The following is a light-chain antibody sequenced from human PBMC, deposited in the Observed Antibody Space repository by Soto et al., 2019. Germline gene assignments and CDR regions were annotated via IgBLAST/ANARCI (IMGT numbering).Light chain of an antibody. CDR1: SSDVGGYNF. CDR3: SSYAGSNNRYV. J-gene: IGLJ1*01. CDR2: EVN. V-gene: IGLV2-8*01. Sequence: QSALTQPPSASGSPGQSVTISCTGTSSDVGGYNFVSWYQQHPGKGPKLIIYEVNKRPSGVPDRFSGSKSGRTASLTVSGLQAEDEADYYCSSYAGSNNRYVFGTGTKLTVL.